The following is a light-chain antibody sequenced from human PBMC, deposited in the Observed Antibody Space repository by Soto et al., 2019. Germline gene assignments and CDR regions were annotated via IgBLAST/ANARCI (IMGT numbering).Light chain of an antibody. CDR1: QSVSSY. CDR2: DAS. CDR3: HQRSNWPST. V-gene: IGKV3-11*01. Sequence: EIVLTQSPATLSLSPGERATLSCRASQSVSSYLAWYQQKSGQAPRLLIYDASNRATGIPARFSGSGSGTDFTLTISSLEPEDFAVYYCHQRSNWPSTFGGGTKVEIK. J-gene: IGKJ4*01.